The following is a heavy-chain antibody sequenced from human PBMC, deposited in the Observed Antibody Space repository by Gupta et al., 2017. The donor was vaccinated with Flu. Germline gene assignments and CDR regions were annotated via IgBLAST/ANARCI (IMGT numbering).Heavy chain of an antibody. J-gene: IGHJ4*02. CDR1: GFNFSTYW. CDR3: ARDGEFDY. CDR2: MKQDGTEI. Sequence: EVHLVESGGNLVQPGGSLRLSCAASGFNFSTYWMNWVRQAPGKGLEWVATMKQDGTEIYYVDSVKGRFTISRDNAKNSVYLQMNSLRAEDTAVYYCARDGEFDYWGQGTLVTVSS. D-gene: IGHD3-10*01. V-gene: IGHV3-7*01.